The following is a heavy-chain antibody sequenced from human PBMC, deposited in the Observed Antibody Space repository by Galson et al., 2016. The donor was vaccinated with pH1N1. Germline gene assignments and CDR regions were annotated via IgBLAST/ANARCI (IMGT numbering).Heavy chain of an antibody. J-gene: IGHJ5*02. Sequence: ETLSLTCTVSGGSINNYYWTWIRQPPGKGLEWIGDISYTGSTNYNPSLKSRVTILVDTSKNQFSLKLKSLTSAATAIYSCARVSSGWFDPWGQGTLITVSS. CDR1: GGSINNYY. CDR3: ARVSSGWFDP. V-gene: IGHV4-59*13. CDR2: ISYTGST.